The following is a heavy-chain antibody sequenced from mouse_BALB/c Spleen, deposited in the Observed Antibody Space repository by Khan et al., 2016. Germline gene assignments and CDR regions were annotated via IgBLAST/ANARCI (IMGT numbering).Heavy chain of an antibody. CDR1: GFTFSDYN. CDR3: ARSEDRYDSWFAY. Sequence: VQLKQSGPELVKPGASVKIPCKASGFTFSDYNMDWVKQSHGKSLEWIGDINPNNGGTIYNQKFKGKATLTVDKSSSTAYMELRSLTSEDTAVXYCARSEDRYDSWFAYWGQGTLVTVSA. D-gene: IGHD2-14*01. CDR2: INPNNGGT. V-gene: IGHV1-18*01. J-gene: IGHJ3*01.